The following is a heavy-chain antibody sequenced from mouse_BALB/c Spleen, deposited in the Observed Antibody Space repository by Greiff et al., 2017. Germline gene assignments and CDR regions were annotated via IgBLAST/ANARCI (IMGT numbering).Heavy chain of an antibody. Sequence: EVHLVESGGGLVKPGGSLKLSCAASGFTFSSYAMSWVRQTPEKRLEWVASISSGGSTYYPDSVKGRFTISRDNARNILYLQMSSLRSEDTAMYYCARGDDYDGYAMDYWGQGTSVTVSS. D-gene: IGHD2-4*01. CDR1: GFTFSSYA. CDR2: ISSGGST. J-gene: IGHJ4*01. V-gene: IGHV5-6-5*01. CDR3: ARGDDYDGYAMDY.